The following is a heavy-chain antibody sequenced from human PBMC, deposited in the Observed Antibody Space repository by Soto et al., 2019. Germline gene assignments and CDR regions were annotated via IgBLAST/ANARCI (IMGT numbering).Heavy chain of an antibody. J-gene: IGHJ4*02. CDR1: GYIFTTYG. V-gene: IGHV1-18*01. D-gene: IGHD1-1*01. CDR3: ARGRYGDY. Sequence: QVHLVQSGAEVKKPGASVKVSFKGSGYIFTTYGITWVRQAPGQGLEWMGWISAHNGNTNYAQKLQGRVTVTRDTSTSTAYMELRNLRSDDTAVYYCARGRYGDYWGQGALVTASS. CDR2: ISAHNGNT.